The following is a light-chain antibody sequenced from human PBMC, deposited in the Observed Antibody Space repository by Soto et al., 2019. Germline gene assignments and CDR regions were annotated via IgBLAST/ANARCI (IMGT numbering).Light chain of an antibody. Sequence: DVQMTQSPSTRSASVLDIVTITFRASQRISNWLAWYQQKPGKAPKLLIYDASSLESGVPSRFSGSGSGTEFTLTISSLQTDDFATYYCQQYNNYRTFGQGTKVDIK. CDR2: DAS. J-gene: IGKJ1*01. CDR3: QQYNNYRT. CDR1: QRISNW. V-gene: IGKV1-5*01.